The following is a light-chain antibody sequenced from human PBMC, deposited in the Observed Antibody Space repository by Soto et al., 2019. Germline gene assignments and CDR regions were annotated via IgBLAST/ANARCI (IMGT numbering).Light chain of an antibody. CDR2: DAS. Sequence: DIQMTQSPSSLSASVGDRVTITCQASQDISNYLNWYQQKPGKAPTLLIYDASNLETGVPSRFSGSGSGTDFTFTISSLQPEDIATYYCQQYDNLPPNTFGQGTKLEIK. CDR1: QDISNY. J-gene: IGKJ2*01. V-gene: IGKV1-33*01. CDR3: QQYDNLPPNT.